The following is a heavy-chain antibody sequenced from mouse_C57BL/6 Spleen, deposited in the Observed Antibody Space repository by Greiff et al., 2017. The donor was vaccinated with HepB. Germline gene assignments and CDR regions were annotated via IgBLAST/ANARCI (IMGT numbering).Heavy chain of an antibody. CDR2: INPNNGGT. CDR1: GYTFTDYY. J-gene: IGHJ4*01. Sequence: EVKLQQSGPELVKPGASVKISCKASGYTFTDYYMNWVKQSHGKSLEWIGDINPNNGGTSYNQKFKGKATLTVDKSSSTAYMELRSLTSEDSAVYYCAPLTTVVATDAMDYWGQGTSVTVSS. CDR3: APLTTVVATDAMDY. V-gene: IGHV1-26*01. D-gene: IGHD1-1*01.